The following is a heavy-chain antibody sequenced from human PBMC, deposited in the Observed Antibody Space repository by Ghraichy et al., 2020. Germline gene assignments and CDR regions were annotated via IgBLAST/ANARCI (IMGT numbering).Heavy chain of an antibody. V-gene: IGHV4-34*01. J-gene: IGHJ3*02. CDR2: INHSGST. CDR1: GGSFSGYY. CDR3: ARGPVHDSSGYYYPLPAFDI. Sequence: SETLSLTCAVYGGSFSGYYWSWIRQPPGKGLEWIGEINHSGSTNYNPSLKSRVTISVDTSKNQFSLKLSSVTAADTAVYYCARGPVHDSSGYYYPLPAFDIWGQGTMVTVSS. D-gene: IGHD3-22*01.